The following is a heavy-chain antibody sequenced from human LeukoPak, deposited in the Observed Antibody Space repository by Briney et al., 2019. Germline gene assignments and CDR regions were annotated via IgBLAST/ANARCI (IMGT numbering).Heavy chain of an antibody. V-gene: IGHV3-7*01. D-gene: IGHD6-13*01. CDR2: IKPDGSET. Sequence: GGSLRLSCAASGFMFTTYWMTWVRQAPGKGPEWVANIKPDGSETYYVDSVKGRFSISRDNTKNLLYLQMNSLRGEDAAVYYCGGFGYEAAVDLWGQGTLVTVSS. CDR3: GGFGYEAAVDL. CDR1: GFMFTTYW. J-gene: IGHJ4*02.